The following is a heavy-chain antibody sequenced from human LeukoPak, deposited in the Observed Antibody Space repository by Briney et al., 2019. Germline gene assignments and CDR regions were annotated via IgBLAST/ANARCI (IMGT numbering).Heavy chain of an antibody. CDR2: IWYDGSKK. Sequence: GRSLRLSCAASGFTFSRYGMHWVRQAPGKGLEWVAVIWYDGSKKNYADSVKGRFTISRDNSKSTLNLQMASLRAEDTAVYYCARVSEDYSSGWYEEYFQYWGQGTLVIVSS. CDR3: ARVSEDYSSGWYEEYFQY. D-gene: IGHD6-19*01. J-gene: IGHJ1*01. CDR1: GFTFSRYG. V-gene: IGHV3-33*01.